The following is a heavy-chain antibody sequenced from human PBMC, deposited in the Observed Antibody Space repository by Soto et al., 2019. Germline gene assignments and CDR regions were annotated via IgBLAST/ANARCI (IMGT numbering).Heavy chain of an antibody. CDR1: GYTFTSHG. V-gene: IGHV1-18*04. CDR3: ASWAGQARDLGGPFDY. D-gene: IGHD2-15*01. J-gene: IGHJ4*02. Sequence: GXSVKVCFKGSGYTFTSHGISWVRQAPVQGLEWMGWISGYNGNTNFAQNLQGRVTMTADTSTSTAYMELRSLRSDDTAVYYCASWAGQARDLGGPFDYWGQGTRVTVYS. CDR2: ISGYNGNT.